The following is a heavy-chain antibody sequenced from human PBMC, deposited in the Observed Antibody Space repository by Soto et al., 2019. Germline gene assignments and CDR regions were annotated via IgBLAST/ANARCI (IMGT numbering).Heavy chain of an antibody. D-gene: IGHD3-3*01. CDR3: ASRVGWLKGAFDF. CDR1: CGSMSSGGYY. V-gene: IGHV4-31*03. Sequence: SETLSLTCTVSCGSMSSGGYYWSWIRQHPGKGLEGIGYIYYSGSTYYNPSLKSRVTISVDTSKNQFSLKLSSVTAAVTAVYYCASRVGWLKGAFDFWGQGTLVTVSS. CDR2: IYYSGST. J-gene: IGHJ4*02.